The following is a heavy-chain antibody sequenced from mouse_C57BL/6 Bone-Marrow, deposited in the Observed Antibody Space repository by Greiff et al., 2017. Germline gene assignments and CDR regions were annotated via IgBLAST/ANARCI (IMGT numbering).Heavy chain of an antibody. J-gene: IGHJ4*01. CDR3: SRGYGIHYAMDY. Sequence: EVKLQESGPGLVKPSQSLSLTCSVTGYSITSGYYWNWIRQFPGNKLEWMGNISYDGSNNSNPSLKNRISITRDPSKNQLFLRLNSVTTEDTATYYCSRGYGIHYAMDYWGQGTSLTVSS. V-gene: IGHV3-6*01. CDR2: ISYDGSN. D-gene: IGHD1-1*01. CDR1: GYSITSGYY.